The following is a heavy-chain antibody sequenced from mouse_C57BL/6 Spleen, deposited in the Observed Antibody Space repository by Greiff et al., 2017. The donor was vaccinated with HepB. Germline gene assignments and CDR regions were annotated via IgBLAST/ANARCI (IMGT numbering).Heavy chain of an antibody. CDR1: GFNIKDYY. CDR3: AFITTVGYWYFDV. V-gene: IGHV14-2*01. Sequence: DVQLQESGAELVKPGASVKLSCTASGFNIKDYYMHWVKQRTEQGLEWIGRIDPEDGETKYAPKFQGKATITADTSSNTTYLQLSSLTSEDTAVYYCAFITTVGYWYFDVWGTGTTVTVSS. D-gene: IGHD1-1*01. J-gene: IGHJ1*03. CDR2: IDPEDGET.